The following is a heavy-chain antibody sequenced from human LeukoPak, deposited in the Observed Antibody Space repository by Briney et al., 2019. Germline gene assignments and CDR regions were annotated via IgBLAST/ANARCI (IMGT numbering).Heavy chain of an antibody. Sequence: PSETLSLTCTVSGGSISSYDWSWIRQPAGKGLEWIGRIYNRGSTNYNPSLKSRVTMSADTSKNRFSLRLSSVTAADTAVYYCARHNLYYYDSSGLNWFDPWGQGTLVTVSS. CDR3: ARHNLYYYDSSGLNWFDP. CDR1: GGSISSYD. D-gene: IGHD3-22*01. CDR2: IYNRGST. V-gene: IGHV4-4*07. J-gene: IGHJ5*02.